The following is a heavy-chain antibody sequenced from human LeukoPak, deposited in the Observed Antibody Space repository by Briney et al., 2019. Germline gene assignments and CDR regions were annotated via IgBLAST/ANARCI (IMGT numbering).Heavy chain of an antibody. D-gene: IGHD2/OR15-2a*01. Sequence: GASVKVSCKASGYTFTSYDINWVRQATGQGLERMGWMNPNSGNTGYAQKFQGRVTMTRNTSISTAYMELSSLRSGDTAVYYCARGRGNNQSKYRKLRRYYFDYWGQGTLVTVSS. J-gene: IGHJ4*02. CDR3: ARGRGNNQSKYRKLRRYYFDY. CDR1: GYTFTSYD. V-gene: IGHV1-8*01. CDR2: MNPNSGNT.